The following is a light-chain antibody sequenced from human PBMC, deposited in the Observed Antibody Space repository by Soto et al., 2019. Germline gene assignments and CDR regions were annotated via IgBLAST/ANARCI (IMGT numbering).Light chain of an antibody. V-gene: IGLV2-8*01. CDR1: SSDVGGYNY. CDR3: SSFSGRGNPRL. CDR2: EVT. J-gene: IGLJ2*01. Sequence: QSALTQPASASGSLGQSVTISCTGTSSDVGGYNYVSWHQQHPGKAPKVMIYEVTKRPPGVSDHFSGSKSGNTASLTVSGLQAEDEADYFCSSFSGRGNPRLLGGGTKVTVL.